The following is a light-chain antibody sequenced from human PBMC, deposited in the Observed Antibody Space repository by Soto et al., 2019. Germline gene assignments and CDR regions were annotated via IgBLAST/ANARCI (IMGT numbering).Light chain of an antibody. CDR3: NSDGGGNKVV. CDR2: EVS. CDR1: SSDVGGYNY. V-gene: IGLV2-8*01. J-gene: IGLJ2*01. Sequence: QSALTQPPSASGAPGQTVTISCTGTSSDVGGYNYVSWFQQHPGKAPKLMIYEVSKRPSGVPDRFSGSKSGNAAPLTVSGLEAEDAADYYWNSDGGGNKVVFGGGTKLTVL.